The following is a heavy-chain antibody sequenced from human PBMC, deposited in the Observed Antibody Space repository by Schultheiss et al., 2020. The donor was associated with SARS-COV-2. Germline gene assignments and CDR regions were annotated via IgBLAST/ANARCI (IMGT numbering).Heavy chain of an antibody. CDR1: GYTFTSYG. J-gene: IGHJ4*02. CDR3: ARDLGATGGGDY. Sequence: ASVKVSCKASGYTFTSYGISWVRQAPGQGLEWMGWISAYNGNTNYAQKFQGRVTITADESTSTAYMELSSLRSEDTAVYYCARDLGATGGGDYWGQGTLVTVSS. CDR2: ISAYNGNT. D-gene: IGHD1-1*01. V-gene: IGHV1-18*01.